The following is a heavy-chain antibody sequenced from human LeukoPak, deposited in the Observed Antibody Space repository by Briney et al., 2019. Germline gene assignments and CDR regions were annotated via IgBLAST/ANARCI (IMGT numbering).Heavy chain of an antibody. CDR1: GFTFSSYD. CDR2: ISGSGGSK. D-gene: IGHD6-13*01. Sequence: GGTLRLSCAASGFTFSSYDMSWVRQAPGKGLEWVSSISGSGGSKYYADSVKGRFTISRDNAKNSLYLQMNSLRAEDTAVYYCARDLMGIAYRGAFYYWGQGTLVTVSS. CDR3: ARDLMGIAYRGAFYY. J-gene: IGHJ4*02. V-gene: IGHV3-23*01.